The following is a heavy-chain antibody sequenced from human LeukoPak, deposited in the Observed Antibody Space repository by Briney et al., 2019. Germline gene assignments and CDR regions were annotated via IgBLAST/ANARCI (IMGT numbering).Heavy chain of an antibody. CDR1: GFTFSSYW. V-gene: IGHV3-7*03. CDR2: IEDDGSEK. J-gene: IGHJ5*02. Sequence: GGSLRLSCTTSGFTFSSYWMSWVRQAPGKGLEWVANIEDDGSEKYYVDSVKGRFTISRDSSKNTLYLQMNSLRAEDTAVYYCARDHCSSTSCPYNWFDPWGQGTLVTVSS. D-gene: IGHD2-2*01. CDR3: ARDHCSSTSCPYNWFDP.